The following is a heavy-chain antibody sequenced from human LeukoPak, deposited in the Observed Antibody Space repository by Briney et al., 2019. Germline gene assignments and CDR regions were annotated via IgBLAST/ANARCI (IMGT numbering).Heavy chain of an antibody. Sequence: PGGSLRLSCAASGFTFSEFAMSWVRQAPGKGLEWVSTIGGGDERYFADSVKGRFTISRDDSKNTMSLQMNSLRPGDTAVYYCAKDLGYYDILTGYTYWGQGTLVTVSS. CDR2: IGGGDER. CDR3: AKDLGYYDILTGYTY. V-gene: IGHV3-23*01. CDR1: GFTFSEFA. D-gene: IGHD3-9*01. J-gene: IGHJ4*02.